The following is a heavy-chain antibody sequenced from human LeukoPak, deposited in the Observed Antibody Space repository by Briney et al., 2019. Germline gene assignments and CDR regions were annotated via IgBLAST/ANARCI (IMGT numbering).Heavy chain of an antibody. CDR2: INWNGGST. CDR3: ARKQWAYYYDSSGYPNFDY. V-gene: IGHV3-20*04. D-gene: IGHD3-22*01. Sequence: PGGSLRLSCAASGFTFDDYGMSWVRQAPGKGLEWVSGINWNGGSTGYADSVKGRFTISRDNAKNSLYLQMNSLRAEDMALYYCARKQWAYYYDSSGYPNFDYWGQGTLVTVSS. J-gene: IGHJ4*02. CDR1: GFTFDDYG.